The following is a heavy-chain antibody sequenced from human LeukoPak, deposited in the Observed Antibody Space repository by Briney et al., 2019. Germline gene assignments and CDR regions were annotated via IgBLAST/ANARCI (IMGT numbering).Heavy chain of an antibody. D-gene: IGHD4-17*01. CDR2: IWYDGSNK. J-gene: IGHJ6*03. V-gene: IGHV3-33*01. Sequence: GGSLRLSCAASGFTFSSYGMHWVRQAPGKGLEWVAVIWYDGSNKYYADSAKDRFTISRDNSKNTLYLQMNSLRAEDTAVYYCARDYGDYTDVWGKGTTVTVSS. CDR3: ARDYGDYTDV. CDR1: GFTFSSYG.